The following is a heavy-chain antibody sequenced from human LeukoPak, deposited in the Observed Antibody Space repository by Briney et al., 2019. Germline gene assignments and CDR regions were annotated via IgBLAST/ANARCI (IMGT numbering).Heavy chain of an antibody. CDR1: GTSFSRYY. CDR3: VRDRDCGGGTCPRRRLNFDR. V-gene: IGHV4-34*01. CDR2: VHHSGTT. J-gene: IGHJ4*02. D-gene: IGHD2-15*01. Sequence: SETLSLTCAVYGTSFSRYYWSWIRQSPGKGLEWIGEVHHSGTTNYNPSLRSRVSMSIDTSKNQFSLHLNSVTAADTAVYYCVRDRDCGGGTCPRRRLNFDRWGQGTLVTVSS.